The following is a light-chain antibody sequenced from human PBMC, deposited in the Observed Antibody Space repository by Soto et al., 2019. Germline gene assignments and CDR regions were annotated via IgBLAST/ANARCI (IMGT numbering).Light chain of an antibody. CDR2: GAT. V-gene: IGKV3-20*01. J-gene: IGKJ4*01. CDR3: QQYGSSLFT. Sequence: EIVVTQSPGSLSLSPGERATLSCRASQSIANRYLAWYQQKPGQAPRLLIYGATSRATGIPDRFSGSGSGTDFTLTISRLEPEDFAVYYCQQYGSSLFTFGGGTKV. CDR1: QSIANRY.